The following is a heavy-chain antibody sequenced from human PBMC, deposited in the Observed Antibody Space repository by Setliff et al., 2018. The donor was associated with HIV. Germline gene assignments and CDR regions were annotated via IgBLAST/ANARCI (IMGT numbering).Heavy chain of an antibody. CDR3: ARAESLGWFYNYMDV. CDR2: INPNSGGT. Sequence: VASVKVSCKASGYTFTDYYVHWVRQAPGQGLEWLGWINPNSGGTRYAQKFQGRVTMTRDTSISTAYMDLSSLRSDDTAVYFCARAESLGWFYNYMDVWGKGTTVTVSS. V-gene: IGHV1-2*02. J-gene: IGHJ6*03. CDR1: GYTFTDYY. D-gene: IGHD3-10*01.